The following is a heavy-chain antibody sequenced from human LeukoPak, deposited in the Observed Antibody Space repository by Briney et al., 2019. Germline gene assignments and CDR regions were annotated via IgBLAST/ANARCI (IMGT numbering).Heavy chain of an antibody. CDR2: IYYSGST. Sequence: SETLSLTCTVSGGSISSSSYYWGWIRQPPGKGVEWIGSIYYSGSTYSDPSLKSRLTISVDTSKNQFSLKLSSVTAADPAVYSCVHMVRGVIGARVEYWGQGTLVTVSS. CDR1: GGSISSSSYY. CDR3: VHMVRGVIGARVEY. V-gene: IGHV4-39*07. D-gene: IGHD3-10*01. J-gene: IGHJ4*02.